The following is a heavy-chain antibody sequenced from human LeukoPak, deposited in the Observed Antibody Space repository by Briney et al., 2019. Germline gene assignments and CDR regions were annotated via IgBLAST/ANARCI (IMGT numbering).Heavy chain of an antibody. CDR1: GGSVSSYF. J-gene: IGHJ6*02. CDR3: AREMGYSTSSLRMDV. CDR2: NYYSGSA. V-gene: IGHV4-59*02. Sequence: SETLSLTCTVSGGSVSSYFWSWIRQPPGKGLEWIGYNYYSGSASYNPSLKSRVTISLDTSKNQFSLKLNSVTAADTAVYYCAREMGYSTSSLRMDVWGQGTTVTVSS. D-gene: IGHD6-13*01.